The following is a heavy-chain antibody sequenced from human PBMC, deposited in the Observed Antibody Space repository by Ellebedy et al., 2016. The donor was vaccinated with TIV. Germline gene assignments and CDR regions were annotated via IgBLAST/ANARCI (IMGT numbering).Heavy chain of an antibody. Sequence: SETLSLTCTVSGGSISDYYWSWIRQPTGKGLEWIGYIYYSGSTNYNPSLKSRVTISVDTSKNQFSLNLSSVTAADTAVYYCARVIDCSGGSCQDYWGQGTLVTVSS. CDR2: IYYSGST. CDR3: ARVIDCSGGSCQDY. CDR1: GGSISDYY. V-gene: IGHV4-59*01. D-gene: IGHD2-15*01. J-gene: IGHJ4*02.